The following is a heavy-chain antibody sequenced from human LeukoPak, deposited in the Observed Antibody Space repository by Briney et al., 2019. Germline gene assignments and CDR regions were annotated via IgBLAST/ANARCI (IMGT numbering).Heavy chain of an antibody. V-gene: IGHV1-2*06. D-gene: IGHD3-10*01. CDR3: ARDLRERITMARGVITFDY. CDR1: GYTFTGYY. CDR2: INPNSGGT. J-gene: IGHJ4*02. Sequence: GASVKVSCKASGYTFTGYYMHWVRQAPGQGLEWMGRINPNSGGTNYAQKFQGRVTMTRDTSISTAYMELSRLRSDDTAVYYCARDLRERITMARGVITFDYWGQGTLVTVSS.